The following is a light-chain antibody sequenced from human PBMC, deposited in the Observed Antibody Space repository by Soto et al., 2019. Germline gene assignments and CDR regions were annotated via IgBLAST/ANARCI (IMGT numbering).Light chain of an antibody. CDR1: QSVGSSY. J-gene: IGKJ1*01. CDR2: GAS. Sequence: EIVLTQSPGTLSLSPGESATLSCRASQSVGSSYFAWYRQKPGPAPRLLIYGASSRATGIPDRFSGGGSGTDFTLTISRLEPEDFAVYYCQHYGSSPSTFGQGTKVEIK. CDR3: QHYGSSPST. V-gene: IGKV3-20*01.